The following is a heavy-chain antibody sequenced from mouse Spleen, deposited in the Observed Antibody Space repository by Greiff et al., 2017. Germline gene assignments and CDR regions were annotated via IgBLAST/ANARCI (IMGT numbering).Heavy chain of an antibody. V-gene: IGHV5-6-3*01. CDR2: INSNGGST. Sequence: EVMLVESGGGLVQPGGSLKLSCAASGFTFSSYGMSWVRQTPDKRLELVATINSNGGSTYYPDSVKGRFTISRDNAKNTLYLQMSSLKSEDTAMYYCARDGYYGVLAYWGQGTLVTVSA. D-gene: IGHD2-3*01. J-gene: IGHJ3*01. CDR1: GFTFSSYG. CDR3: ARDGYYGVLAY.